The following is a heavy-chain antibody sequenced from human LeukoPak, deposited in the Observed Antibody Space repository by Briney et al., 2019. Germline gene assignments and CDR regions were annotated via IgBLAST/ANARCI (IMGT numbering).Heavy chain of an antibody. J-gene: IGHJ5*02. D-gene: IGHD4-23*01. V-gene: IGHV3-21*01. CDR2: ISSSSSYI. Sequence: GGSLRLSCAASGFTFSSYSMNWVRQAPGKGLEWVPSISSSSSYIYYADSVKGRFTISRDNAKNSLYLQMNSLRAEDTAVYYCARDYDYGGDNWFDPWGQGTLVTVSS. CDR3: ARDYDYGGDNWFDP. CDR1: GFTFSSYS.